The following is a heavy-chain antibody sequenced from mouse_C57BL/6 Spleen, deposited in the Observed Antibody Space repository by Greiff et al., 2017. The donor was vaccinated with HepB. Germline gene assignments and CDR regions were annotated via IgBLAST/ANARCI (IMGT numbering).Heavy chain of an antibody. J-gene: IGHJ4*01. CDR2: INSDGSGT. CDR1: GFTFSDYY. CDR3: ARGYYDYDGYAMDD. Sequence: EVPLVESEGGLVQPGSSMKLSCTASGFTFSDYYMAWVRQVPEKGLEWVANINSDGSGTYYLDSLKSRFIIARDNAKNSLYLPMSSLKSEDTATYYWARGYYDYDGYAMDDWGQGTSVTVSS. D-gene: IGHD2-4*01. V-gene: IGHV5-16*01.